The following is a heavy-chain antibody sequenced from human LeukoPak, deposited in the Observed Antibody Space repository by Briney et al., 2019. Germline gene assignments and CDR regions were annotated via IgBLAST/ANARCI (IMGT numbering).Heavy chain of an antibody. CDR3: ARDIAGATKGGWFDT. Sequence: RASVKVSCKASGYTFTNYDIHWVRQATGQGLEWMGWMNPNSGNTGYAQKFQGRVTMTRNTSISTAYMELSSLRSEDTALYYCARDIAGATKGGWFDTWGQGTPVTVSS. V-gene: IGHV1-8*01. CDR2: MNPNSGNT. CDR1: GYTFTNYD. J-gene: IGHJ5*02. D-gene: IGHD1-26*01.